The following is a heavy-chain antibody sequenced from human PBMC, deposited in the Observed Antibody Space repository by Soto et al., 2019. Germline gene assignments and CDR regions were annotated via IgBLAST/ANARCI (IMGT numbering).Heavy chain of an antibody. Sequence: SETLSLTCTVSGGSVNSGIYYWSWIRQPPGKGLEWIGYIYYSGSTNYNPSLKSRVTISVDTSKNQFSLRLSSVTAADTAVYYCARAYSGSYFDYWGQGTLVTVSS. CDR3: ARAYSGSYFDY. CDR2: IYYSGST. D-gene: IGHD1-26*01. J-gene: IGHJ4*02. V-gene: IGHV4-61*01. CDR1: GGSVNSGIYY.